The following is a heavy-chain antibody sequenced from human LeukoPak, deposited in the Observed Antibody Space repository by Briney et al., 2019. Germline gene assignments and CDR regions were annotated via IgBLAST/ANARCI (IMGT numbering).Heavy chain of an antibody. D-gene: IGHD1-26*01. J-gene: IGHJ4*02. CDR3: ARVYSGSFSPFDY. Sequence: GGSLRLSCAASGFTFDDYGMNWVRQAPGKGLEWVSSINWNGGITGYADSVKGRFTISRDNGKNSLYLQMDSLRAEDTALYYCARVYSGSFSPFDYWGQGTLVTVSS. CDR1: GFTFDDYG. CDR2: INWNGGIT. V-gene: IGHV3-20*04.